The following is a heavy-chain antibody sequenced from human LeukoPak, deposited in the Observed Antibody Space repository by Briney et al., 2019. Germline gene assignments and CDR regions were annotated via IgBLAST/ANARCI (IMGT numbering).Heavy chain of an antibody. Sequence: PGGSLRLSCIASGFAFNSYEMNWVRQAPGKGLEWVSYISSSGSIKHYADSVKGRFTISRDNAKNSLYLQMNSLRAEDTAVYYCARARYTSGWETLDYWGQGTLVTVSS. CDR1: GFAFNSYE. CDR3: ARARYTSGWETLDY. J-gene: IGHJ4*02. CDR2: ISSSGSIK. V-gene: IGHV3-48*03. D-gene: IGHD6-19*01.